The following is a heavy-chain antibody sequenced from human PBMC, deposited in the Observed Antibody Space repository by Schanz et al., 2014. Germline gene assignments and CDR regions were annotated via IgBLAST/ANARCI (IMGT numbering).Heavy chain of an antibody. Sequence: VQLVESGGGLVQPGGSLRLSCAASEFSFSSFGMNWVRQAPGKGLEWVAVMWNDGIKTHYADSGKGRFTISRDTSKNTLYLLLNSLRAEDTAVYYCARDQYYFGSGNPFDIWGQGTMVTVSS. D-gene: IGHD3-10*01. CDR1: EFSFSSFG. CDR3: ARDQYYFGSGNPFDI. V-gene: IGHV3-33*08. J-gene: IGHJ3*02. CDR2: MWNDGIKT.